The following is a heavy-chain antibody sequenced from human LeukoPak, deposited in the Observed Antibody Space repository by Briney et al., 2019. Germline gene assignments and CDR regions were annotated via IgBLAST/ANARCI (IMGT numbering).Heavy chain of an antibody. CDR2: ISGSGGST. D-gene: IGHD2-21*02. CDR3: AKDHSSRVTGYYFDY. J-gene: IGHJ4*02. Sequence: PGGSLRLSCSASGFTVSSNYMSWVRQAPGKGLEWVSAISGSGGSTYYADSVKGRFTISRDNSKNTLYLQMISLRAEDTAVYYCAKDHSSRVTGYYFDYWGQGTLVTVSS. V-gene: IGHV3-23*01. CDR1: GFTVSSNY.